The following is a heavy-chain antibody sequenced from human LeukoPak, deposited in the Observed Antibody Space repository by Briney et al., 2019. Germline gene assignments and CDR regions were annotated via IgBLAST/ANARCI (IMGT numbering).Heavy chain of an antibody. CDR2: IYYSGST. CDR1: GGSISSGGYY. CDR3: ARDVMTTVTTTWFDP. V-gene: IGHV4-61*08. D-gene: IGHD4-11*01. Sequence: PSETLSLTCTVSGGSISSGGYYWSWIRQPPGKGLEWIGYIYYSGSTNYNPSLKSRVTISVDTSKNQFSLKLSSVTAADTAVYYCARDVMTTVTTTWFDPWGQGTLVTVSS. J-gene: IGHJ5*02.